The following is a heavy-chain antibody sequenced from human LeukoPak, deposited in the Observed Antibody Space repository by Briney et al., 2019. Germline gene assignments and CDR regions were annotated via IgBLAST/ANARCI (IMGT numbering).Heavy chain of an antibody. J-gene: IGHJ4*02. V-gene: IGHV4-59*01. CDR2: IYYSGST. D-gene: IGHD1-7*01. CDR1: GGSISSYY. Sequence: PPETLSLTCTVSGGSISSYYWSWIRQPPGKGLEWIGYIYYSGSTNYNPSLKSRVTISVDTSKNQFSLKLSSVTAADTAVYYCARVGNTNFFDYWGQGTLVTVSS. CDR3: ARVGNTNFFDY.